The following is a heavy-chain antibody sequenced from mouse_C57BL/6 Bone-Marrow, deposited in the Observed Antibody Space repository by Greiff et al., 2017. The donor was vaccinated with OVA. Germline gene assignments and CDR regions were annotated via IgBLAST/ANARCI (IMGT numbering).Heavy chain of an antibody. CDR3: ARITTVYYAMDY. D-gene: IGHD1-1*01. CDR1: GFTFSSYA. Sequence: EVKVVESGGGLVKPGGSLKLSCAASGFTFSSYAMSWVRQTPEKRLEWVATISDGGSYTYYPDNVKGRFTISRDNAKNNLYLQMSHLKSEDTAMYYCARITTVYYAMDYWGQGTSVTVSS. J-gene: IGHJ4*01. V-gene: IGHV5-4*03. CDR2: ISDGGSYT.